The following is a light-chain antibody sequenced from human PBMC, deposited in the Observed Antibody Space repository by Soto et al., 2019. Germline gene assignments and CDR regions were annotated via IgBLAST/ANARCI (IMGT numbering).Light chain of an antibody. V-gene: IGKV3-15*01. Sequence: EIVMTQSPATLSVSPGERATLSCRASQSVSTNLAWYQQKPGQAPRLLIYGASTRATGFPARFSGSGSGTEFILTISSLQSEDFAVYYCQQYSRWPTFGQGTKVEIK. CDR3: QQYSRWPT. CDR1: QSVSTN. CDR2: GAS. J-gene: IGKJ1*01.